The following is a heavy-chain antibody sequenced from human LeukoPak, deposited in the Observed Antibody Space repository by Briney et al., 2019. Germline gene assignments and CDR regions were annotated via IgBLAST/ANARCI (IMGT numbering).Heavy chain of an antibody. CDR3: ARHPPEYSSSWFETFDY. CDR2: ISGSGGST. CDR1: GFTFSSYA. J-gene: IGHJ4*02. Sequence: GGSLRLSCAASGFTFSSYAMSWVRQAPGKGLEWVSAISGSGGSTYYADSVKGRFTISRDNSKNTLYLQMNSLRAEDTAVYYCARHPPEYSSSWFETFDYWGQGTLVTVSS. D-gene: IGHD6-13*01. V-gene: IGHV3-23*01.